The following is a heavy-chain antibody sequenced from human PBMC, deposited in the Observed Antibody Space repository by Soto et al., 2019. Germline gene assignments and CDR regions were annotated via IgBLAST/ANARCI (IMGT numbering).Heavy chain of an antibody. V-gene: IGHV1-69*01. D-gene: IGHD2-2*01. CDR1: GGTFSSYA. CDR2: IIPIFGTA. Sequence: QVQLVQSGAEVKKPGSSVKVSCKASGGTFSSYAISWVRQAPGQGLEWMGGIIPIFGTANYAQKFQGRVTITADESTSTAYMELSSLRSEDTAVYYCATPLTVAPAAMQSYYYYYGMDVWGQGTTVTVSS. CDR3: ATPLTVAPAAMQSYYYYYGMDV. J-gene: IGHJ6*02.